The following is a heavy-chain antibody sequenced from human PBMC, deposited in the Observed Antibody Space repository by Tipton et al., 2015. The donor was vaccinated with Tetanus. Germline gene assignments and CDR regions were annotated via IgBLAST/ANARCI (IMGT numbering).Heavy chain of an antibody. CDR2: INHSGST. CDR3: ARPYYYDSSGYYYGDAFDI. CDR1: GGSFSGYY. D-gene: IGHD3-22*01. Sequence: TLSLTCAVYGGSFSGYYWSWIRQPPGKGLEWIGEINHSGSTNYNPSLKSRVTISVDTSKNQFSLKLSSVTAADTAVYYCARPYYYDSSGYYYGDAFDIWGQGTMVTVSS. J-gene: IGHJ3*02. V-gene: IGHV4-34*01.